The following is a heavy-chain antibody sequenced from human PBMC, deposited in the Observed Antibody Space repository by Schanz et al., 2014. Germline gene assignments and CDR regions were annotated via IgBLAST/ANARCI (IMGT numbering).Heavy chain of an antibody. J-gene: IGHJ5*01. CDR2: ISARGEVS. V-gene: IGHV3-23*04. CDR1: GFTFSSYA. Sequence: EVQLVESGGGLVQPGGSLRLSCVASGFTFSSYAMTWVRQAPGKGLEWVSVISARGEVSKYSDSVKGRFIVSRDNSRATLFLQMDSLRAADTAFYYCAKWEDIVPEPEPMRGWFDSWGQGILVTVSS. CDR3: AKWEDIVPEPEPMRGWFDS. D-gene: IGHD2-15*01.